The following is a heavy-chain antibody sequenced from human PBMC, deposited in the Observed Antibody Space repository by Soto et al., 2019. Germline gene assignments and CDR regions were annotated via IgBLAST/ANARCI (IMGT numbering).Heavy chain of an antibody. J-gene: IGHJ4*02. CDR3: AKDRWYCSSTYCDGWYFDY. Sequence: HPGGSLRLSCAASGFTFSSYAVGWVRQAPGKGLEWVSSITDSGSRSYYADSVKGRFTISRDNSKNTLYLQMNSLRAEDTAIYYCAKDRWYCSSTYCDGWYFDYWGQGTLVTVSS. CDR1: GFTFSSYA. CDR2: ITDSGSRS. D-gene: IGHD2-2*01. V-gene: IGHV3-23*01.